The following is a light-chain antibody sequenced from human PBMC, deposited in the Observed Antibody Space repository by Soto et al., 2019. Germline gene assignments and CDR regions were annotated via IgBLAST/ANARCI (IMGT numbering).Light chain of an antibody. Sequence: DIQMTQSPSSLSASVGDRVTITCRASQNISRDLNWYQQKPGKAPQFLIFGASILPTGVPPRFSGSGSGTEFTLTISSLQPEDFATYYCQQSYSTPSFGGGTKVEIK. CDR1: QNISRD. CDR2: GAS. V-gene: IGKV1-39*01. J-gene: IGKJ4*01. CDR3: QQSYSTPS.